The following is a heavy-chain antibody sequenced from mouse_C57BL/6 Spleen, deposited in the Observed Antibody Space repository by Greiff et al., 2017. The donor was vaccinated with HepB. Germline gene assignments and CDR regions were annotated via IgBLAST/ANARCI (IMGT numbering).Heavy chain of an antibody. V-gene: IGHV1-82*01. D-gene: IGHD1-1*01. J-gene: IGHJ3*01. CDR3: ASSYYYGSSPLAY. CDR2: IYPGDGDT. Sequence: VQGVESGPELVKPGASVKISCKASGYAFSSSWMNWVKQRPGKGLEWIGRIYPGDGDTNYNGKFKGKATLTADKSTSTAYMQLSSLTSEDSAVYFCASSYYYGSSPLAYWGQGTLVTVSA. CDR1: GYAFSSSW.